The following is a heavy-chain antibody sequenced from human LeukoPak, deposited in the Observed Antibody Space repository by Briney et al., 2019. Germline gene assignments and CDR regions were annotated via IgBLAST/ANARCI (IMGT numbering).Heavy chain of an antibody. CDR3: AKDYSNYDWFDY. Sequence: GSLRLSCAASGFTFSSYAMSWVRQAPGKGLEWVSAISGSGGSTYYADSVKGRFTISRDNSKNTLYLQMNSLRAEDTAVYYCAKDYSNYDWFDYWGQGTLVTVSS. CDR2: ISGSGGST. V-gene: IGHV3-23*01. D-gene: IGHD4-11*01. J-gene: IGHJ4*02. CDR1: GFTFSSYA.